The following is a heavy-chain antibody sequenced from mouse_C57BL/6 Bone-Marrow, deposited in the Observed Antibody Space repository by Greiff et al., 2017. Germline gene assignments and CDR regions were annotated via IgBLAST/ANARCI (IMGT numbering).Heavy chain of an antibody. Sequence: QVQLQQSGAELVKPGASVKLSCTASGFTFTSYWMHWVKQRPGRGLEWIGRIDPNRGGTKSNEKFTSKATLTVANTSSPAYMQLSRLTLEASAVYYCARGGITTDPAAWFAYWGQGTLVTVSA. D-gene: IGHD1-1*01. J-gene: IGHJ3*01. CDR3: ARGGITTDPAAWFAY. V-gene: IGHV1-72*01. CDR1: GFTFTSYW. CDR2: IDPNRGGT.